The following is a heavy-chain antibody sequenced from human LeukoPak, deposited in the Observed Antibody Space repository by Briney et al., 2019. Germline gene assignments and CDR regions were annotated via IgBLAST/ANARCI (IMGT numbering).Heavy chain of an antibody. D-gene: IGHD6-19*01. CDR1: GSTFSKYW. CDR3: ATKQWLAPPPDS. J-gene: IGHJ4*02. Sequence: PGGSLRLSCAASGSTFSKYWMLWVRQAPGKGLESVSRINTDGTVTTYADSVKGRFTVSRDSADNTMFLQMNSVRDEDTAVYYCATKQWLAPPPDSWGQGTPVTVSS. V-gene: IGHV3-74*01. CDR2: INTDGTVT.